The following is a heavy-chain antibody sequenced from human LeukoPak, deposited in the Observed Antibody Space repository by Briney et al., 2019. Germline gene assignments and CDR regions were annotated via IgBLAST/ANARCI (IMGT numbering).Heavy chain of an antibody. J-gene: IGHJ3*02. D-gene: IGHD4-23*01. V-gene: IGHV4-39*07. CDR3: ARDYSGAGWAFDI. CDR1: GGSISSSSYY. Sequence: SETLSLTCTVSGGSISSSSYYWGWIRQPPGKGLEWIGSIYYSGSTYYNPSLKSRVTISVDRSKNQFSLKLSSVTAADTAVYYCARDYSGAGWAFDIWGQGTMVTVSS. CDR2: IYYSGST.